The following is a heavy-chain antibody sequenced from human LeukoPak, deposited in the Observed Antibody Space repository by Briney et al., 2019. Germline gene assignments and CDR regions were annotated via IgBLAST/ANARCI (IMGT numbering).Heavy chain of an antibody. CDR1: GYTFTGYY. D-gene: IGHD3-22*01. V-gene: IGHV1-2*06. CDR3: ASEENYYDSSGYPLDY. CDR2: INPNSGGT. J-gene: IGHJ4*02. Sequence: ASVKVSCKVSGYTFTGYYMHWVRQAPGQGLEWMGRINPNSGGTNYAQKFQGRVTMTRDTSISTAYMELSRLRSDDTAVYYCASEENYYDSSGYPLDYWGQGTLVTVSS.